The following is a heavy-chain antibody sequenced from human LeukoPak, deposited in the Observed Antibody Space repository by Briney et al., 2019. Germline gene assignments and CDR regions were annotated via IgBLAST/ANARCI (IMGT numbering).Heavy chain of an antibody. V-gene: IGHV3-23*01. J-gene: IGHJ6*03. CDR1: GFTFSSYA. CDR2: ISGSGRST. Sequence: GGSLRLSCAASGFTFSSYAMSWVRQAPGKGLEWVSAISGSGRSTYYADSVKGRFTISRDNSKNTLCLQMNSLRAEDTAVYYCAKDTCSSTSCYFIYYYYMDVWGKGTTVTVSS. CDR3: AKDTCSSTSCYFIYYYYMDV. D-gene: IGHD2-2*01.